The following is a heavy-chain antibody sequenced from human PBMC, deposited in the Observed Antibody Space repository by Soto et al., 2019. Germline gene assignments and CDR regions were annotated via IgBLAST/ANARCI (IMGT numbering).Heavy chain of an antibody. CDR2: INPNSGGT. CDR3: ARKKCSGGRCYSRYVNWFDP. D-gene: IGHD2-15*01. CDR1: GYTFTGYY. Sequence: QVQLVQSGAEVKKPGASVKVSCKASGYTFTGYYMHWVRQAPGQGLEWMGWINPNSGGTNYAQKFQGRVTMTRETSFSTAYMELSRLRSDDPAVYYWARKKCSGGRCYSRYVNWFDPWGQGTLVTVSS. V-gene: IGHV1-2*02. J-gene: IGHJ5*02.